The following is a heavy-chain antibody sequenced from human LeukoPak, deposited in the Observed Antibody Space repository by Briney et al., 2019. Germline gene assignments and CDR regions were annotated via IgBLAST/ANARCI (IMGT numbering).Heavy chain of an antibody. D-gene: IGHD3-22*01. CDR1: GYTFTGYY. V-gene: IGHV1-2*02. Sequence: ASVKVSCKASGYTFTGYYMQWVRQAPGQGLEWMGWINPNSGDTNYAQKFQGRVTMTRDTSISTPYMDLSRLRSDDTAVYYCARRYYDSSGHYWLDAFDIWGQGTMVTVSS. CDR3: ARRYYDSSGHYWLDAFDI. CDR2: INPNSGDT. J-gene: IGHJ3*02.